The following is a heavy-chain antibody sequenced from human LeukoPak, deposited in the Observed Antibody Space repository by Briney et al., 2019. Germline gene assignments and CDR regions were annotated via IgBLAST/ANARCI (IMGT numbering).Heavy chain of an antibody. V-gene: IGHV3-53*01. D-gene: IGHD6-19*01. CDR3: ARDSSGTQVFDL. CDR1: AFIISDNF. Sequence: GGSLRLSCAASAFIISDNFMNWVRQAPGKGVEGVSVINRDGSTYYADSVKGRFTISRHNSKNTLYLQMNSLSAEDTAVYYCARDSSGTQVFDLWGPGTLVTVSS. J-gene: IGHJ4*02. CDR2: INRDGST.